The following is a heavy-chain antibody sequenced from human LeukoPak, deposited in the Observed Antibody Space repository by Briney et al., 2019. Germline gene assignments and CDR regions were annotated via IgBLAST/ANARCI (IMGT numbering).Heavy chain of an antibody. D-gene: IGHD3-9*01. Sequence: GGSLRLSCAASKFTFSSYWMSWVRQAPGKGLEWVANINQDGGDKYYVDSVKGRFTISRDNAKKSLYLQMNSLRAEDTAVYYCARDGNVLTGYYADYWGQGTLVTVSS. CDR1: KFTFSSYW. CDR2: INQDGGDK. CDR3: ARDGNVLTGYYADY. V-gene: IGHV3-7*01. J-gene: IGHJ4*02.